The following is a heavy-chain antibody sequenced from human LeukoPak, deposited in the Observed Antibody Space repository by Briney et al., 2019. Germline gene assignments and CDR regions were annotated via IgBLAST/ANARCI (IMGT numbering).Heavy chain of an antibody. V-gene: IGHV1-8*01. CDR3: ARGPPDTGDFDY. Sequence: ASVKVSCKASGYIFTSYDFNWVRQATGQGLEWMGWMSPKSGDTGYAQKFQGRVTMTRDTSTSTAYMELSSLRSEDTAVYYCARGPPDTGDFDYWGQGTPVTVSS. CDR1: GYIFTSYD. J-gene: IGHJ4*02. D-gene: IGHD7-27*01. CDR2: MSPKSGDT.